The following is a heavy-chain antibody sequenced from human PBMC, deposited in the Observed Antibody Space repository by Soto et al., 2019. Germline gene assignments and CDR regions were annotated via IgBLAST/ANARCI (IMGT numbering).Heavy chain of an antibody. V-gene: IGHV3-53*01. D-gene: IGHD2-21*02. CDR3: AGYCGGDCRLGGTYYYYGMDV. CDR1: GFTVSSNY. CDR2: IYSGGST. J-gene: IGHJ6*02. Sequence: GGSLRLSCAASGFTVSSNYMSWVRQAPGKGLEWVSVIYSGGSTYYADSVKGRFTISRDNSKNTRYLQMNSLRAEDTAVYYCAGYCGGDCRLGGTYYYYGMDVWGQGTTVTVSS.